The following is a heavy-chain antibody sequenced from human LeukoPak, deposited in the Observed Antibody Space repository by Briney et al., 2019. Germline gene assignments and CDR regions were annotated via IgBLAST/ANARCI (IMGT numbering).Heavy chain of an antibody. CDR3: ARDGYSAHDGL. V-gene: IGHV4-4*07. J-gene: IGHJ4*02. Sequence: SETLSLTCTVSGGSISSYYWSWIRQPAGKGLEWIGRIYTSGSTNYNPSLKSRVTISVDTSKNQFSLNLSSVTAADTAVYYCARDGYSAHDGLWGQGTLVTVSS. D-gene: IGHD5-12*01. CDR1: GGSISSYY. CDR2: IYTSGST.